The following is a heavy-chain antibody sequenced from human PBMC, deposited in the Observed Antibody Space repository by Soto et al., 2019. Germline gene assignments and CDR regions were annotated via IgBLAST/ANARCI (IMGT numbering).Heavy chain of an antibody. V-gene: IGHV1-69*05. J-gene: IGHJ4*02. Sequence: QVQLVQSGAEVKKPGSSVKVSCKASGGTFSSYAISWVRQAPGQGLEWMGGIIPIFGTANYALKFQDRVTLTPDESTSTAYMDLSSLRSEDTAVYYWSIGRSRSWYFLFAYWRQGTLLTVSS. D-gene: IGHD6-13*01. CDR1: GGTFSSYA. CDR3: SIGRSRSWYFLFAY. CDR2: IIPIFGTA.